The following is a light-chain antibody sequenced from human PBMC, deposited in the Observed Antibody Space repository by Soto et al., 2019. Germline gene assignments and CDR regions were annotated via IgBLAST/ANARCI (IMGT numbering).Light chain of an antibody. CDR3: ETWDSYTRV. Sequence: QPVLTQSSSASASLGSSVKLTCTLNSGHTRNIIAWHQQQPGKAPRFLMKLEGSGSYNKGSGVPDRFSGSSSGADRYLTIYNLQSEDEADYYCETWDSYTRVFGGGTQLTVL. CDR2: LEGSGSY. CDR1: SGHTRNI. V-gene: IGLV4-60*03. J-gene: IGLJ2*01.